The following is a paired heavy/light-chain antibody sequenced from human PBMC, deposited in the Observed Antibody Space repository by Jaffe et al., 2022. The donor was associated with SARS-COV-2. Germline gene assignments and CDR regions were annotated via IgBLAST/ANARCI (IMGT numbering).Light chain of an antibody. CDR3: QSADISGTYVV. Sequence: SYELTQPPSVSVSPGQTARIPCSGETLPKQYAYWYQQKPGQAPVVVIYKDSERPSGIPERFSGSSSGTTATLTISGVQAEDEADYYCQSADISGTYVVFGGGTKLTVL. CDR1: TLPKQY. J-gene: IGLJ2*01. CDR2: KDS. V-gene: IGLV3-25*03.
Heavy chain of an antibody. D-gene: IGHD6-19*01. CDR3: ARVSNKEAVGWGSYWFDP. J-gene: IGHJ5*02. CDR2: INPNSGGT. V-gene: IGHV1-2*06. Sequence: QVQLVQSGAEVKKPGASMKVSCKASGYTFTVYYIHWVRQAPGQGLEWMGRINPNSGGTNYAQKFQNRVTMTRDTSISTAFLELSGLTSDDTAVYYCARVSNKEAVGWGSYWFDPWGQGTLVTVSS. CDR1: GYTFTVYY.